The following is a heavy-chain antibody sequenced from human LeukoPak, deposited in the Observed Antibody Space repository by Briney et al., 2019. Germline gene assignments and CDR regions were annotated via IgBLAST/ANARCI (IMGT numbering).Heavy chain of an antibody. J-gene: IGHJ3*02. CDR1: GFTFSSYS. V-gene: IGHV3-48*01. CDR3: ARSRKRAFGVVISASDI. D-gene: IGHD3-3*01. Sequence: GGSLRLSCAASGFTFSSYSMNWVRQAPGKGLEWVSYISSSSSTIYYADSVKGRFTISRDNAKNSLYLQMNSLRAEDTAVYYCARSRKRAFGVVISASDIWGQGTMVTVSS. CDR2: ISSSSSTI.